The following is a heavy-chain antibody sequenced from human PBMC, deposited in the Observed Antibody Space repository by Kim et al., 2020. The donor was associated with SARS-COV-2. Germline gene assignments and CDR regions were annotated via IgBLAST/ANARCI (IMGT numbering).Heavy chain of an antibody. CDR2: DT. J-gene: IGHJ3*02. V-gene: IGHV3-13*01. CDR3: ASSKNDAFDI. Sequence: DTYYPGSVKGRFTISRENAKNSLYLQMNSLRAGDTAVYYCASSKNDAFDIWGQGTMVTVSS.